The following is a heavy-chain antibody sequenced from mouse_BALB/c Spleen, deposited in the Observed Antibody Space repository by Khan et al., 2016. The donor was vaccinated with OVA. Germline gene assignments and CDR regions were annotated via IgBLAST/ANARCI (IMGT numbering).Heavy chain of an antibody. V-gene: IGHV1S132*01. Sequence: QVQLQQSGAELVKPGASVKLSCKTSGYTFTNYWIQWVKPRPGQGLGCIGQIFPGTGTTYHNENFKAKATLTIDTSSSTAYMQLSSLTSEDSAVYFCARGYFGNYEFAYWGQGTLVTVSA. CDR2: IFPGTGTT. CDR1: GYTFTNYW. J-gene: IGHJ3*01. CDR3: ARGYFGNYEFAY. D-gene: IGHD2-1*01.